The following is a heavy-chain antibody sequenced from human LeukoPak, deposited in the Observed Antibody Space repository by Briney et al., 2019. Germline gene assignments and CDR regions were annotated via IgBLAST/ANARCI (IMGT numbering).Heavy chain of an antibody. CDR1: GGSISSYY. Sequence: SETLSLTCTVSGGSISSYYWSWIRQPPGKGLEWIGYMYYSGSTNYNPSLKSRVTISVDTSKNQFSLKLSSVTAADTAVYYCAREYCGSTSCYTGEWFDPWGQGTLVTVSS. J-gene: IGHJ5*02. D-gene: IGHD2-2*02. CDR2: MYYSGST. CDR3: AREYCGSTSCYTGEWFDP. V-gene: IGHV4-59*01.